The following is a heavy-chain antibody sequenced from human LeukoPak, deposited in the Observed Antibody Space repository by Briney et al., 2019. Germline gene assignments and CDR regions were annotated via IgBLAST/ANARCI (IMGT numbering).Heavy chain of an antibody. CDR3: ARGYSGYDYGYFDY. J-gene: IGHJ4*02. D-gene: IGHD5-12*01. V-gene: IGHV1-69*04. Sequence: SVKVSCKASGGTFSSYAISWVRQAPGQGLEWMGRIIPIFGIANYAQKSQGRVTITADKSTSTAYMELSSLRSEDTAVYYCARGYSGYDYGYFDYWGQGTLVTVSS. CDR1: GGTFSSYA. CDR2: IIPIFGIA.